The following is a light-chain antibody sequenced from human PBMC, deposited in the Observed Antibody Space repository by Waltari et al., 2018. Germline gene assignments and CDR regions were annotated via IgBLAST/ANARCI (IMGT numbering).Light chain of an antibody. CDR3: QHYLRLPAT. Sequence: EIGWTQSPGTLPFSPAARATLTCRASQSVSTYLAWYQQKPGQAPRLLIYHASSRATGIPDRFSGSGSGTDFSLTISSLEPEDFAVYFCQHYLRLPATFGQGTKVEIK. CDR2: HAS. J-gene: IGKJ1*01. CDR1: QSVSTY. V-gene: IGKV3-20*01.